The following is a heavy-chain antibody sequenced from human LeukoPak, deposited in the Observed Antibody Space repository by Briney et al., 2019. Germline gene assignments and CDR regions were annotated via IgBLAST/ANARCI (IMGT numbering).Heavy chain of an antibody. Sequence: ASVKVSCKASGYTFTNYGISWVRQAPGQGLEWVAWINPKSGGTNEAQKFHDRVTMTRDTSIRTAYMEVSRLRSDDTAVYYCARSPDILTGENFDYWGQGTLVTVSS. J-gene: IGHJ4*02. CDR3: ARSPDILTGENFDY. CDR2: INPKSGGT. CDR1: GYTFTNYG. D-gene: IGHD3-9*01. V-gene: IGHV1-2*02.